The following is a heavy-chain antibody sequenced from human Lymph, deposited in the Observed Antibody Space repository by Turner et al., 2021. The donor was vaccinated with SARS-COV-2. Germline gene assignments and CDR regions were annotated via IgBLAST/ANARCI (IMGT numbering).Heavy chain of an antibody. V-gene: IGHV3-53*01. CDR2: IYSGGST. Sequence: EVQLVESGGGLIQPGESLRLSWAASVFTVSSNYMSWVRQAPGKGLEWVSLIYSGGSTYYADSVKGRFTISRDNSKNTLYLQMNSLRAEDTALYYCARVLPYGDYFDYWGQGTLVTVSS. J-gene: IGHJ4*02. D-gene: IGHD4-17*01. CDR1: VFTVSSNY. CDR3: ARVLPYGDYFDY.